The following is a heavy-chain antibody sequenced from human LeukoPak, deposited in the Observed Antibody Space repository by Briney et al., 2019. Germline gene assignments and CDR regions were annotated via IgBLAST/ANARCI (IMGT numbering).Heavy chain of an antibody. J-gene: IGHJ3*02. CDR3: ARDGDAGAFDI. Sequence: GASVKLSCKASGYTFTGYYMHWVRQAPGQGLEWMGWINPNSGGTIYAQKFQGRVTMTRDTSISTAYMELSRLRSDDAAVYYCARDGDAGAFDIWGQGTMVTVSS. V-gene: IGHV1-2*02. CDR2: INPNSGGT. CDR1: GYTFTGYY. D-gene: IGHD7-27*01.